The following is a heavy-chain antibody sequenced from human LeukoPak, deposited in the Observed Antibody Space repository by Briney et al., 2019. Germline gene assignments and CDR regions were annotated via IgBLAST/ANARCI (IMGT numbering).Heavy chain of an antibody. CDR3: ARCSWAYWSGHMGY. D-gene: IGHD3-3*01. J-gene: IGHJ4*02. Sequence: GESLQISCKASGSSFTTYWIGWVRQMPGKGLEWMGIIYPGDSDTRYSPSFQGQVTISADKSISTAYLQWSSLKASDTAMYYCARCSWAYWSGHMGYWGQGTLVTVSS. V-gene: IGHV5-51*01. CDR1: GSSFTTYW. CDR2: IYPGDSDT.